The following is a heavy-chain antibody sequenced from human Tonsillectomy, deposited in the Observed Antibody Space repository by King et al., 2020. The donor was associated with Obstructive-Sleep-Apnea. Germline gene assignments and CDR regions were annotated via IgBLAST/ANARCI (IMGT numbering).Heavy chain of an antibody. D-gene: IGHD4-23*01. CDR1: GGSISNVLYY. V-gene: IGHV4-31*03. CDR2: IYYSGST. J-gene: IGHJ4*02. Sequence: QLQESGPGLVKPSQTLSLTCSVSGGSISNVLYYWTWIRQHPGKGLEWIGYIYYSGSTFYNPSLKSRITMSIDTSKNQFSLRLSSVTAADTAVYYCGRVYEKHGGSSGGYYFDFWRQGTLVTVSS. CDR3: GRVYEKHGGSSGGYYFDF.